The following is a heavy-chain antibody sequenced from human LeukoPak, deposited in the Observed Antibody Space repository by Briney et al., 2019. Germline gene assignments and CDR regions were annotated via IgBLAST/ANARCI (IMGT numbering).Heavy chain of an antibody. CDR3: ARLVYSRSLYFDY. CDR2: IYYSGST. CDR1: GGSISSYY. J-gene: IGHJ4*02. Sequence: SETLSLTCTVSGGSISSYYWSWIRQPPGKGLEWIGYIYYSGSTNYNPSLKSRVTISVDTSKNQFSLKLSSVTAADTAVYYCARLVYSRSLYFDYWGQGTLVTVSS. V-gene: IGHV4-59*08. D-gene: IGHD6-6*01.